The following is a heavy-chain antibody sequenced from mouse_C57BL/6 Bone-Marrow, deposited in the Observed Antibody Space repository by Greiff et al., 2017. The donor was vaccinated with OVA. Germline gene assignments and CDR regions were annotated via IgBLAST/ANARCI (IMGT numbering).Heavy chain of an antibody. J-gene: IGHJ1*03. D-gene: IGHD4-1*01. V-gene: IGHV10-1*01. CDR1: GFSFNTYA. CDR2: IRSKSNNYAT. CDR3: VRQTGRDFDV. Sequence: EVQLVESGGGLVQPKGSLKLSCAASGFSFNTYAMNWVRQAPGKGLEWVARIRSKSNNYATYYADSVKDRFTISRDDSESMLYLQMNNLKTEDTAMYYCVRQTGRDFDVWGTGTTVTVSS.